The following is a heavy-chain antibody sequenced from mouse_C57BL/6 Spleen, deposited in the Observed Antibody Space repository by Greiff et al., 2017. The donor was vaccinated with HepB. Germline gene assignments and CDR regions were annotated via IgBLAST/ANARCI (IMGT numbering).Heavy chain of an antibody. Sequence: QVQLQQPGAELVKPGASVKLSCKASGYTFTSYWMHWVKQRPGQGLEWIGMIHPNSGSTNYNEKFKSKATLTVDKSTSTAYMQLSSLTSEDSAVYYCARGEDYYGSSYVDAYWGQGTLVTVSA. CDR2: IHPNSGST. J-gene: IGHJ3*01. D-gene: IGHD1-1*01. CDR1: GYTFTSYW. V-gene: IGHV1-64*01. CDR3: ARGEDYYGSSYVDAY.